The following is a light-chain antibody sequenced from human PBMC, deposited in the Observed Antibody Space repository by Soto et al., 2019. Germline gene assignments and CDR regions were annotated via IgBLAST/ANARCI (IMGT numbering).Light chain of an antibody. Sequence: QSALTQPPSASGSPGQSVAISCTGTSSDIGGYNYVSWYQQHPGKAPKLMIFKVSQRPSGVHDRFSGSRSGNSASLTVSGRQAEDEADYYCSSYAGSNNLVFGGGTKLTVL. CDR1: SSDIGGYNY. CDR2: KVS. V-gene: IGLV2-8*01. CDR3: SSYAGSNNLV. J-gene: IGLJ2*01.